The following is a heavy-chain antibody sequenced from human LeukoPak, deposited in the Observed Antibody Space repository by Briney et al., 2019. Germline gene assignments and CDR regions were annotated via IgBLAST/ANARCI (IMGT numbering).Heavy chain of an antibody. CDR1: GYTFTSYG. D-gene: IGHD1-20*01. CDR3: AREGSRISGVSYYYYGMDV. Sequence: ASVKVSCKASGYTFTSYGISWVRQAPGQGLEWMGWISAYNGNANYAQNLQGRVTMTTDTSTSTAYMELRSLRSDDTAVYHCAREGSRISGVSYYYYGMDVWGQGTTVTVSS. V-gene: IGHV1-18*01. J-gene: IGHJ6*02. CDR2: ISAYNGNA.